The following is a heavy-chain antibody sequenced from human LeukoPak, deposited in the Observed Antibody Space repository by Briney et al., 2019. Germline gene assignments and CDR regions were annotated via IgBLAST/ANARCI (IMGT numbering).Heavy chain of an antibody. V-gene: IGHV3-30*18. D-gene: IGHD6-6*01. Sequence: GGSLRLSCAASGFTFSSYGMYWVRQAPGKGLEWVAVISFDGSYKYYADFVKGRFTISRDNSKNILYLQMNSLRAEDTAVYNCAKDSSSSNNYYGLDVWGHGTTVTVSS. CDR3: AKDSSSSNNYYGLDV. CDR1: GFTFSSYG. CDR2: ISFDGSYK. J-gene: IGHJ6*02.